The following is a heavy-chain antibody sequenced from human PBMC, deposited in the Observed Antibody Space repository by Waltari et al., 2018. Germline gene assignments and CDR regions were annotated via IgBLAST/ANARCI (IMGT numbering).Heavy chain of an antibody. CDR3: AREGKDRAFDY. V-gene: IGHV3-74*03. D-gene: IGHD2-15*01. Sequence: EVQLVESGGGLVQPGGSLRLSCAASGFTFSNYWMHWVRQSPWTGRVWVSRINSDGTTTTYADSVKGRFTISRDNAKNTLYLQMNGLTADDTAVYYCAREGKDRAFDYWGQGTLGTVSS. CDR2: INSDGTTT. CDR1: GFTFSNYW. J-gene: IGHJ4*02.